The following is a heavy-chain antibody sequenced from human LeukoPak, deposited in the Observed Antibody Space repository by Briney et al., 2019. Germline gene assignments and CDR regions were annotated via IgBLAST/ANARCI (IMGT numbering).Heavy chain of an antibody. D-gene: IGHD3-9*01. V-gene: IGHV3-30*04. CDR2: ISFDGSDK. J-gene: IGHJ6*03. Sequence: GGSLRLSCAASGFTFSNYGIHWVRQAPGKGLEWVAVISFDGSDKHYAASVKGRFTISRDNSKNTLYLQMNSLRAEDTATYYCAREGHYDILTGYSPLEYYYYYMDVWGKGTTVTVSS. CDR1: GFTFSNYG. CDR3: AREGHYDILTGYSPLEYYYYYMDV.